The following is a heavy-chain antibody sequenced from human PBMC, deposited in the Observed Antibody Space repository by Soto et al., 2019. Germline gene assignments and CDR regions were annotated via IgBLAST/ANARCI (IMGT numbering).Heavy chain of an antibody. D-gene: IGHD5-18*01. Sequence: EVQLLESGGGLVQPGGSLRLSCAASGLTFSTYTMNWVRQAPGKGLEWVSSINRGGSTRHYADSVKGRFTISRDNAKNSLYLQMNSLTDADAAGYYCVRALKGNSYGYLYWGQGTRVTVSS. V-gene: IGHV3-48*02. J-gene: IGHJ4*02. CDR2: INRGGSTR. CDR3: VRALKGNSYGYLY. CDR1: GLTFSTYT.